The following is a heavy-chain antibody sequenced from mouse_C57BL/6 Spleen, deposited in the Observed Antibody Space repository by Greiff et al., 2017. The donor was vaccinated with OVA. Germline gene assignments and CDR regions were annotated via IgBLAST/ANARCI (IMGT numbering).Heavy chain of an antibody. Sequence: VHVKQSGPELVKPGASVKISCKASGYSFTGYYMNWVKQSPEKSLEWIGEINPSTGGTTYNQKFKAKATLTVDKSSSTAYMQLKSLTSEDSAVYYCARANDGSHYYAMDYWGQGTSVTVSS. CDR1: GYSFTGYY. V-gene: IGHV1-42*01. CDR2: INPSTGGT. D-gene: IGHD2-3*01. CDR3: ARANDGSHYYAMDY. J-gene: IGHJ4*01.